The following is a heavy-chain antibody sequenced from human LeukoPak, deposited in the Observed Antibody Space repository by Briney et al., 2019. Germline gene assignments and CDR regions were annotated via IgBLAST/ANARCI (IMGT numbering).Heavy chain of an antibody. CDR2: INPKSGGT. Sequence: ASVKVSCKASGYTFTGYSVHWVRQAPGQGLEWLGWINPKSGGTNYAQKFQGRVTMTRDTSISTAYMELSRLRSDDTAVYYCARVEDCSSTSCQYYYYMDVWGKGTTVTVSS. CDR1: GYTFTGYS. CDR3: ARVEDCSSTSCQYYYYMDV. J-gene: IGHJ6*03. D-gene: IGHD2-2*01. V-gene: IGHV1-2*02.